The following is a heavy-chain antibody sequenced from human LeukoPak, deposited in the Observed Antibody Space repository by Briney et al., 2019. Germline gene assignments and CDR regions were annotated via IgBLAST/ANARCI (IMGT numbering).Heavy chain of an antibody. V-gene: IGHV5-51*01. D-gene: IGHD3-10*01. CDR3: ARHGRGSRSPNAFDI. Sequence: GESLKIACKGSGYSFTNYWIGWVRQMPGEGLQWMGIIYPDDSDIRYSPSFQGQVTISADKSIITAYLQWSSLKASDTAMYYCARHGRGSRSPNAFDIWGQGTMVTVSS. CDR2: IYPDDSDI. CDR1: GYSFTNYW. J-gene: IGHJ3*02.